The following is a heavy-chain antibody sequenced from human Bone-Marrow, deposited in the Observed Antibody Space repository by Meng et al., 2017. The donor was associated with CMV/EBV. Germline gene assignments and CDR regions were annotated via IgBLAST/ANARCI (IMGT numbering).Heavy chain of an antibody. J-gene: IGHJ3*02. Sequence: SETLSLTCTVSGGSISGYYWSWIRQPPGKGLEWIAYIYYSGSINYNPSLMSRVTMSLDTSKNQFSLRLSSVTAADTAVYYCARCRQYYYDSSGYPVGAFDIWGQGTMVTVSS. CDR2: IYYSGSI. CDR3: ARCRQYYYDSSGYPVGAFDI. CDR1: GGSISGYY. D-gene: IGHD3-22*01. V-gene: IGHV4-59*01.